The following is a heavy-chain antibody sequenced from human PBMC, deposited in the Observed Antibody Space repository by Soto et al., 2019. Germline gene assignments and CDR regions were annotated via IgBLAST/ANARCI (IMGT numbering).Heavy chain of an antibody. CDR2: ISSSSSYI. D-gene: IGHD2-2*01. Sequence: GGSLRLSCAASGFTFSSYSMNWVRQAPGKGLEWVSSISSSSSYIYYADPVKGRFTISRDNAKNSLYLQMNSLRAEDTAVYYCARVTLGYCISTNCFFDYWGQGTLVTVSS. V-gene: IGHV3-21*01. J-gene: IGHJ4*02. CDR3: ARVTLGYCISTNCFFDY. CDR1: GFTFSSYS.